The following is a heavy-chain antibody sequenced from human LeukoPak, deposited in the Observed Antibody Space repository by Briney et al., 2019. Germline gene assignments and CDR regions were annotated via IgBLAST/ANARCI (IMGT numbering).Heavy chain of an antibody. CDR1: GFTFDDYA. CDR3: GTVAAGYYFDN. CDR2: ISEDGGST. J-gene: IGHJ4*02. Sequence: PGGSLRLSCAASGFTFDDYAMHWVRQATGKGLEWVSLISEDGGSTYYADSVKGRFTISRDNTKKSLYLQMNSLRAEDTALYYCGTVAAGYYFDNWGQGTLVTVSS. V-gene: IGHV3-43*02. D-gene: IGHD3-9*01.